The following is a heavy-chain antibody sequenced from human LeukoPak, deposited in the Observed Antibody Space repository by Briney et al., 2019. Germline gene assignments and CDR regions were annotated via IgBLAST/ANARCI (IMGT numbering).Heavy chain of an antibody. D-gene: IGHD1-1*01. CDR3: TRLDWNDEGFDY. CDR1: GFTFSGST. V-gene: IGHV3-73*01. CDR2: IGGKADSYAT. Sequence: GGSLRLSCAASGFTFSGSTMHWVRQASGKGLEWVGRIGGKADSYATAYAASVKGRFTISRDDSKNTAFLQVNSLKTEDTAVYYCTRLDWNDEGFDYWGQGTLVTVSS. J-gene: IGHJ4*02.